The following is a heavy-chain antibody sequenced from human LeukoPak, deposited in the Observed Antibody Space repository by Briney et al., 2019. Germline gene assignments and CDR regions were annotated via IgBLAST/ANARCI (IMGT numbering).Heavy chain of an antibody. V-gene: IGHV3-15*01. Sequence: GGSLRLSCAASGFTFSNAWMSWVRQAPGKGLEWVGRIKSKTDGGTTDYAAPVKGRFTISRDDSKNTLYLQMNSLRAEDTAVYYCAKDLIVDYYGSGRKDPIDYWGQGTLVTVSS. CDR3: AKDLIVDYYGSGRKDPIDY. D-gene: IGHD3-10*01. J-gene: IGHJ4*02. CDR1: GFTFSNAW. CDR2: IKSKTDGGTT.